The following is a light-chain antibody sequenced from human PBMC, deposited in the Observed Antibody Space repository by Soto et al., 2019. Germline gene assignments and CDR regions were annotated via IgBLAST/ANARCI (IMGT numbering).Light chain of an antibody. CDR3: RPCAGRNTFV. CDR1: GSDVGRYNY. J-gene: IGLJ1*01. Sequence: HSALTQPPSSAGFPGQSVTSSCTGTGSDVGRYNYVSWYQHHPGKAPKLIIYEVNKRPSEVPDRFSGSKSANTASLTVSGLQAEKDADYYCRPCAGRNTFVFATVTKDIVL. CDR2: EVN. V-gene: IGLV2-8*01.